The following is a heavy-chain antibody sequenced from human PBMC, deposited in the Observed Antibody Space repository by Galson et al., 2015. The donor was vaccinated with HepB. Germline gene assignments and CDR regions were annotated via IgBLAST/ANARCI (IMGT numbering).Heavy chain of an antibody. CDR1: GGSFSGYY. V-gene: IGHV4-34*01. CDR3: ARGLYGSGITANNDY. CDR2: INHSGST. D-gene: IGHD3-10*01. J-gene: IGHJ4*02. Sequence: ETLSLTCAVYGGSFSGYYWSWIRQPPGKGLEWIGEINHSGSTNYNPSLKSRVTISVDTSKNQFSLKLSSVTAADTAVYYCARGLYGSGITANNDYWGQGTLVTVSS.